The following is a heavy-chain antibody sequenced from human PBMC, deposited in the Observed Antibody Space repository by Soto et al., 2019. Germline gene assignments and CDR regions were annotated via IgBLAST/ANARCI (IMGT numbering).Heavy chain of an antibody. J-gene: IGHJ3*02. CDR1: GYTFISYG. D-gene: IGHD1-20*01. CDR3: ARIVTGDAFDI. V-gene: IGHV1-18*01. Sequence: ASVKVSCKGSGYTFISYGISWVLQAPGQGLEWMGWISAYNGNTNYAQKLQGRVTMTTDTSTTTAYMELRSLRSDDTAVYYCARIVTGDAFDIWGQGTMVTVSS. CDR2: ISAYNGNT.